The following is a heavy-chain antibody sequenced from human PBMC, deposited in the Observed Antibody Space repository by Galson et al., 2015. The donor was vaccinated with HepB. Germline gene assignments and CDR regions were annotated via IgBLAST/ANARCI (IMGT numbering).Heavy chain of an antibody. CDR2: ITPSGDNT. J-gene: IGHJ4*02. D-gene: IGHD6-19*01. V-gene: IGHV3-23*01. Sequence: SLRLSCAASGFTLSYYAMSWVRQAPGKGLEWVSAITPSGDNTYSADSVKGRFTISRDNSQNTLFLQMNSLRADDTAIYFCAKVFPEKTDGWYRQALYYFDSWGQGTRVTVSS. CDR1: GFTLSYYA. CDR3: AKVFPEKTDGWYRQALYYFDS.